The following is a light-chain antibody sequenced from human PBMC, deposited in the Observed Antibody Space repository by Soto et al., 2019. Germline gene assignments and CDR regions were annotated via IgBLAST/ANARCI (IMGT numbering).Light chain of an antibody. J-gene: IGKJ1*01. Sequence: DIQMTQSPSTLSASVGDRVTITCRASQSISSWLAWYQQKPGRAPKLLIYDSSSLESGVPSRFSGSGSGTEFTLTISSLQPDDFATYYCQQYTNYPWTFGQGTKVDNK. CDR1: QSISSW. V-gene: IGKV1-5*01. CDR3: QQYTNYPWT. CDR2: DSS.